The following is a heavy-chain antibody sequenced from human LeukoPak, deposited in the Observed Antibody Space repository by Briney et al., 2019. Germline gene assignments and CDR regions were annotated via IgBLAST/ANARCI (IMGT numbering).Heavy chain of an antibody. J-gene: IGHJ4*02. V-gene: IGHV4-61*01. CDR3: ARKENVYYYFDY. Sequence: PSETLSLTCPVSGGSVSSGSHYWSWIRQPPGKGLEWIGYIYHSGTTYYNPSLQSRVTMSVDTSKNQFSLKLSSVTAVDTAVYYCARKENVYYYFDYWGQGTLVTVSS. CDR1: GGSVSSGSHY. D-gene: IGHD3-10*01. CDR2: IYHSGTT.